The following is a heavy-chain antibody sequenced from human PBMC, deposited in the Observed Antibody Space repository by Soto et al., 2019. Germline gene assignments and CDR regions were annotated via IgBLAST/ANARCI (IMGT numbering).Heavy chain of an antibody. CDR2: ISIYNGNT. CDR3: AKRRGYSNGEFDY. CDR1: GYTFTSYA. V-gene: IGHV1-18*01. J-gene: IGHJ4*02. Sequence: QVQLVQSGAEVKKPGASVKVSCKASGYTFTSYAISWVRQAPGQGLEWMGWISIYNGNTNYAQKLQGRVTMTTDTSTSTADMELRSLRSDDTAVYYCAKRRGYSNGEFDYWGQGTLVTVSS. D-gene: IGHD5-18*01.